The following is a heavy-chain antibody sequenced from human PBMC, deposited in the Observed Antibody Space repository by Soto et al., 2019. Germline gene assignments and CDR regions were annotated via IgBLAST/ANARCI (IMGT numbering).Heavy chain of an antibody. D-gene: IGHD3-22*01. CDR3: ARDAGYYYDSSGYWRAFDI. V-gene: IGHV4-61*01. CDR2: IYYSGST. J-gene: IGHJ3*02. Sequence: SSETLSLTCTVSGGSVSSGSCYWSWIRQPPGKGLEWIGYIYYSGSTNYNPSLKSRVTISVDTSKNQFSLKLSSVTAADTAVYYCARDAGYYYDSSGYWRAFDIWGQGTMVTVSS. CDR1: GGSVSSGSCY.